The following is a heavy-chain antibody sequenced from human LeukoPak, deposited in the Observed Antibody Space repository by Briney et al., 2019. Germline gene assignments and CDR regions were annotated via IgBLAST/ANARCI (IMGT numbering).Heavy chain of an antibody. D-gene: IGHD5-12*01. CDR1: GFTFRTYT. Sequence: QPGGSLTLSCVASGFTFRTYTMNWIRQAPGKGLEWVSGIRGSGGTPYYADSVKGRFTISRDNSKNTLYLQMNSLRAEDTAAYYCAKAVGYSGYQSFDYWGQGTLVTVSS. CDR2: IRGSGGTP. V-gene: IGHV3-23*01. CDR3: AKAVGYSGYQSFDY. J-gene: IGHJ4*02.